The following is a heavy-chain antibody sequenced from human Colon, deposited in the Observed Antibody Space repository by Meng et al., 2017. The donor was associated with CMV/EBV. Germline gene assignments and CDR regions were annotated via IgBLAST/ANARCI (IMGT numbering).Heavy chain of an antibody. CDR2: IYSGGSST. V-gene: IGHV3-23*03. J-gene: IGHJ4*02. D-gene: IGHD1-26*01. CDR1: GFTFSSYA. Sequence: GGSLRLSCAASGFTFSSYAMSWVRQAPGKGLEWVSVIYSGGSSTYYADSVKGRFTISRDNSKNTLYLQMNSLRAEDTAVYYCARHSGSYKNDYWGQGTLVTVSS. CDR3: ARHSGSYKNDY.